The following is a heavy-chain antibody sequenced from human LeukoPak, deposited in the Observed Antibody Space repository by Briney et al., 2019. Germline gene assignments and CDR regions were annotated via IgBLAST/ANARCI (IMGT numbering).Heavy chain of an antibody. D-gene: IGHD6-19*01. Sequence: GGTLRLSCAASGFTVSSTYMSWVRQAPGKGLEWGSLIYSGGTTYYSDSVKGRFTISRDNSKNTRYLQINSLRAEDTAVYCCARGTSGWYTLDYWGQGTLVTVSS. CDR3: ARGTSGWYTLDY. CDR1: GFTVSSTY. J-gene: IGHJ4*02. CDR2: IYSGGTT. V-gene: IGHV3-53*01.